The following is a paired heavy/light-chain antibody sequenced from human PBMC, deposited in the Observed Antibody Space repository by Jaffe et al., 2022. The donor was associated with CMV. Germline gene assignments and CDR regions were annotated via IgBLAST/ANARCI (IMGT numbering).Heavy chain of an antibody. J-gene: IGHJ4*02. D-gene: IGHD6-13*01. CDR2: ISSSGDTM. CDR3: ARDPVSQSSSYYY. V-gene: IGHV3-48*03. Sequence: EVQLVESGGGLVQPGGSLRLSCAASGFTFSNYAMNWVRQAPGKGLEWVSYISSSGDTMYYADSVKGRFTISRDNAKNSLYLQMNSLRAEDTAVYYCARDPVSQSSSYYYWGQGTLVTVSS. CDR1: GFTFSNYA.
Light chain of an antibody. Sequence: SYELTQPSSVSVSPGQTARITCSGDVLANKYARWFQQKPGQAPVMVIYKDSERPSGIPERFAGSSSGTTVTLTISGAQVEDEADYYCYSAPDNGRVFGGGTKLAVL. CDR2: KDS. J-gene: IGLJ3*02. CDR3: YSAPDNGRV. CDR1: VLANKY. V-gene: IGLV3-27*01.